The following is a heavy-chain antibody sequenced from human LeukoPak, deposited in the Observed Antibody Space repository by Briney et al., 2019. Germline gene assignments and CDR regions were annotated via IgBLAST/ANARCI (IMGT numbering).Heavy chain of an antibody. V-gene: IGHV3-23*01. CDR1: GFIFSHCT. D-gene: IGHD2-21*01. J-gene: IGHJ4*02. CDR3: AKSDCGSDGCKLLNY. CDR2: INGSGDAT. Sequence: GGSLRLSCAASGFIFSHCTMTWVRQAPGKGLEWVSSINGSGDATKYADSVMGRCTISRDNSKNTVSLQMNSLRAEDTAVYYCAKSDCGSDGCKLLNYWGQGTLVTASS.